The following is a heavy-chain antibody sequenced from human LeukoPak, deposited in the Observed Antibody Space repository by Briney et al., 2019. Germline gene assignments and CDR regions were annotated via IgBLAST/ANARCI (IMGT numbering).Heavy chain of an antibody. D-gene: IGHD3-10*01. Sequence: GGSLRLSCAASRFTANNNYVNTVREAAGKGVRGCSVIYSGSSAYSADSVKGRFTISRDNSKNTLYLQMNSLRDEDPAVYYCARGGGQTMGIKAIDPWGQGTLVTVSS. V-gene: IGHV3-66*01. CDR2: IYSGSSA. CDR3: ARGGGQTMGIKAIDP. J-gene: IGHJ5*02. CDR1: RFTANNNY.